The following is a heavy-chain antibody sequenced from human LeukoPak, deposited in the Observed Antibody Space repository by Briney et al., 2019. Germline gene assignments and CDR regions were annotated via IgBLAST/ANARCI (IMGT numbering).Heavy chain of an antibody. V-gene: IGHV4-31*03. J-gene: IGHJ6*03. Sequence: SQTLSLTCTVSGGSISSGGYYWSWIRQHPGKGLEWIGYIYYSGSTYYNPSLKSRVTISVDTSKNQFSLKLSSVTAADTAVYYCARVPLGYYDFWSGYYDYYYYMDVWGKGTTVTVSS. CDR3: ARVPLGYYDFWSGYYDYYYYMDV. D-gene: IGHD3-3*01. CDR1: GGSISSGGYY. CDR2: IYYSGST.